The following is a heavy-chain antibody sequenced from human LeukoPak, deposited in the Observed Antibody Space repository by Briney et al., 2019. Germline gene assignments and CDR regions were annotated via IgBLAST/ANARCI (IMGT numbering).Heavy chain of an antibody. V-gene: IGHV3-74*01. CDR2: INTDGSST. CDR3: ARGDKSSAWYFLDY. J-gene: IGHJ4*02. Sequence: PGGSLRLSCAAPGFTFSSYWMHWVRQAPGKGLVWVSRINTDGSSTSYADSVKGRFTLSRDNAKNSLYLQMNSLRAEDTAVYYCARGDKSSAWYFLDYWGQGTLVTVSS. D-gene: IGHD6-19*01. CDR1: GFTFSSYW.